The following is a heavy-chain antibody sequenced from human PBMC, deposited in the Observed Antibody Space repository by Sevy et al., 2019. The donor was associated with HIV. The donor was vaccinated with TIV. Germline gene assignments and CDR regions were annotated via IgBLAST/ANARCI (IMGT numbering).Heavy chain of an antibody. V-gene: IGHV1-2*02. CDR2: INPNSGGT. D-gene: IGHD6-13*01. J-gene: IGHJ4*02. CDR1: GYTFTGYY. Sequence: ASVKVSCKASGYTFTGYYMHWVRQAPGQGLEWMGWINPNSGGTNYAQKFQGRVTMTRDTSIRTAYMELSRLRSDDTAVYYCARDPRRSGYSSSWSFDYWGQGTLVTVSS. CDR3: ARDPRRSGYSSSWSFDY.